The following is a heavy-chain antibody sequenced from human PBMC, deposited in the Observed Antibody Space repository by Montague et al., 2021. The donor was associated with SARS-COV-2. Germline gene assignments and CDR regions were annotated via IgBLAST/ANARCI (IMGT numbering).Heavy chain of an antibody. J-gene: IGHJ6*02. D-gene: IGHD3-10*01. V-gene: IGHV2-70*01. Sequence: PALVKHTQTLTLTCTFSGFSLSTSGMCVSWIRQPPGKALEWLALIDWDGDKYYSTSLKTRLTISKDTSKNQVVLTMTNMDPVDTATYYCARIREGPYGSGPDYYYYYGMDVWGQGTTVTVSS. CDR1: GFSLSTSGMC. CDR3: ARIREGPYGSGPDYYYYYGMDV. CDR2: IDWDGDK.